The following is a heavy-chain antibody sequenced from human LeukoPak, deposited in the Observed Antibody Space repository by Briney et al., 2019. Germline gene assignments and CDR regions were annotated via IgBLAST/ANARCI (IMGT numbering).Heavy chain of an antibody. CDR2: IYWDDDK. V-gene: IGHV2-5*02. D-gene: IGHD2-15*01. CDR1: GFSLRTRGVG. Sequence: SGPTLVKPTQTLTLTCTFSGFSLRTRGVGVGWIRQPPGEALEWLALIYWDDDKRYSPSLESRLTITKDTSKNQVVLTMTNMDPVDTATYFCAHRGSVSLRYCSGSSCDHFDYWGQGTLVTVSS. J-gene: IGHJ4*02. CDR3: AHRGSVSLRYCSGSSCDHFDY.